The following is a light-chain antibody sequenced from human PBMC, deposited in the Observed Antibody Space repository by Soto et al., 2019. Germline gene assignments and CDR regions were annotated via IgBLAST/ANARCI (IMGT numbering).Light chain of an antibody. CDR1: QSVSSY. CDR2: GAS. V-gene: IGKV3D-15*01. J-gene: IGKJ2*01. CDR3: QQYISSPTYT. Sequence: EIVMTQSPATLSVSPGERATISCRASQSVSSYLAWYQQKPGQAPRLLIYGASSRATGIPARFSGSGSGTDFTLTISSLQPEDFAVYYCQQYISSPTYTFGQGTQLEIK.